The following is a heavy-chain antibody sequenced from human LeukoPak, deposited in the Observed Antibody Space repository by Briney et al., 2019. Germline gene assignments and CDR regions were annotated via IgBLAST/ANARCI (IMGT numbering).Heavy chain of an antibody. V-gene: IGHV4-39*07. CDR3: ARDSTFDWFDFDQGNWFDP. D-gene: IGHD3-9*01. Sequence: SETLSLTCTVSRGSISSSTYYWGWIRQPPGKGLEWIGSIYYSGSTYYNPSLKSRVTISIDTSKNQFSLRLSSVTAADTAVYYCARDSTFDWFDFDQGNWFDPWGQGTLVTVSS. CDR2: IYYSGST. J-gene: IGHJ5*02. CDR1: RGSISSSTYY.